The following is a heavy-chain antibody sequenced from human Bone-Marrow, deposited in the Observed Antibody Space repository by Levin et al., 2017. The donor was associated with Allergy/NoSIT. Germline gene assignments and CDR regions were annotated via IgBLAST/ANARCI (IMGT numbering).Heavy chain of an antibody. D-gene: IGHD1-1*01. CDR2: IYHTGST. J-gene: IGHJ4*02. CDR3: ARANEGALDY. CDR1: GGSIINGGYS. V-gene: IGHV4-30-2*01. Sequence: MPSETLSLTCAVSGGSIINGGYSWNWIRQPPGKGLEWIGYIYHTGSTYYNPSLKSRVTISVDMSENQFSLKLSSVTAADTAVYYCARANEGALDYWGQGTLVTVSS.